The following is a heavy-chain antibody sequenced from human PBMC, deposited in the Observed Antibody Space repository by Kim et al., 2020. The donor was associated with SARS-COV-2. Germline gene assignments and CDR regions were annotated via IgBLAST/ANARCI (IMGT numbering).Heavy chain of an antibody. CDR1: GFTFSSYS. V-gene: IGHV3-48*02. D-gene: IGHD3-9*01. CDR2: ISSSSSTI. CDR3: AREGPAVRYFDWLPSHDAFDI. Sequence: GGSLRLSCAASGFTFSSYSMNWVRQAPGKGLEWVSYISSSSSTIYYADSVKGRFTISRDNAKNSLYLQMNSLRDEDTAVYYCAREGPAVRYFDWLPSHDAFDIWGQGTMVTVSS. J-gene: IGHJ3*02.